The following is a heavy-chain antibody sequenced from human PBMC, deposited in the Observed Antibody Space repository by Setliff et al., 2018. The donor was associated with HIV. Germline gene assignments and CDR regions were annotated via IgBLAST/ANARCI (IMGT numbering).Heavy chain of an antibody. J-gene: IGHJ6*02. Sequence: KPSETLSLTCAVYGGSFSDNYWSWIRQSPGKGLEWIGEINHSGRTKYSPSLRSRVSISVDTSKNQFSLKLSSVIAADTAVYYCARIFGDQGYYYGMDVWGQGTTVTVSS. CDR3: ARIFGDQGYYYGMDV. CDR1: GGSFSDNY. D-gene: IGHD3-3*01. V-gene: IGHV4-34*01. CDR2: INHSGRT.